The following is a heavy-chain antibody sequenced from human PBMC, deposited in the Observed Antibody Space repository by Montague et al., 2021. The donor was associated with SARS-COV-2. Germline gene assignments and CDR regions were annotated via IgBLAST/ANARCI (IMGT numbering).Heavy chain of an antibody. J-gene: IGHJ6*02. V-gene: IGHV3-48*03. CDR2: ISSSGSTI. D-gene: IGHD3-10*01. Sequence: SLRLSCAASGFIFSNYEMNWVRQAPGKGLEWVLYISSSGSTICYADSVKGRFTISRDNAQNSLYLQMNRLRAEDTGVYYCARDRGYGDFYYYGMDVWGQGTTVTVSS. CDR1: GFIFSNYE. CDR3: ARDRGYGDFYYYGMDV.